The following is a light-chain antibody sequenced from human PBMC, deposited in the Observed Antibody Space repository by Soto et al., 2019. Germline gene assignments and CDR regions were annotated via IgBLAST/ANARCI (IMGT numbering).Light chain of an antibody. V-gene: IGKV1-39*01. Sequence: SLSSRVASVPDRVALTFRASQTVSIYLNWYRQKPGKAPELLIFAASDLQSGVPSRFSGSRSGTDFTLTISSLQPEDFATYYCQQTYSSPQTFGQGTKVDIK. CDR2: AAS. J-gene: IGKJ1*01. CDR3: QQTYSSPQT. CDR1: QTVSIY.